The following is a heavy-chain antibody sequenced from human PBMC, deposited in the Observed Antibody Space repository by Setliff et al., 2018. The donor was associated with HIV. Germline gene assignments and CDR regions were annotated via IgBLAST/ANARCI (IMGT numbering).Heavy chain of an antibody. D-gene: IGHD3-10*01. J-gene: IGHJ4*02. Sequence: GASVKVSCKASGYTFTDFGLSWVRQAPGQGLEWMGWISNNNDNTDYAQDLQGRVTLTTDTSTATVYMELSSLRSDDTAVYYCARARGPEGYFDSWGQGTLVTVSS. CDR1: GYTFTDFG. CDR3: ARARGPEGYFDS. CDR2: ISNNNDNT. V-gene: IGHV1-18*04.